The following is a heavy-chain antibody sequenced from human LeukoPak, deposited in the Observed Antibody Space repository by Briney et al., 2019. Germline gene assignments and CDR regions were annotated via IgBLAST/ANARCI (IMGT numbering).Heavy chain of an antibody. Sequence: GGSLRLSCAASGFTFSSYWMSWVRQAPGKGLEWVANIKQDGSEKYYMDSVKGRFTISRDNAKNSLYLQMNSLRAEDTAVYYCGTEREEFDYWGQGTLVTVSS. D-gene: IGHD1-1*01. CDR3: GTEREEFDY. CDR1: GFTFSSYW. J-gene: IGHJ4*02. CDR2: IKQDGSEK. V-gene: IGHV3-7*01.